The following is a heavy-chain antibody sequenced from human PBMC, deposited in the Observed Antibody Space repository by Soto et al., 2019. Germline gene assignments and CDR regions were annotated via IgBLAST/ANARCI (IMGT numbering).Heavy chain of an antibody. V-gene: IGHV1-69*02. CDR2: ILPMLDIT. D-gene: IGHD3-3*01. CDR3: SLGTWSAETFDI. J-gene: IGHJ3*02. CDR1: GGTFSTYT. Sequence: QVQLVQSGAEVKKPGSSVKVSCKASGGTFSTYTVVWVRQAPGQGLEWVGRILPMLDITNSAQSFQGRVTMTADKSTNTAYLDLTRLRSEDTAVYFCSLGTWSAETFDIWGRGTMVTVSS.